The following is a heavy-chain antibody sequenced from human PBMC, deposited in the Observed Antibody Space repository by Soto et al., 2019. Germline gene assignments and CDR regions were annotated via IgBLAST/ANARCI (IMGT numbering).Heavy chain of an antibody. CDR1: GFTFSSYS. CDR3: ARGMTTVTTGYDFDY. J-gene: IGHJ4*02. Sequence: QVQLVESGGGVVQPGRSLRLSCAASGFTFSSYSMHWVRQAPGKGLEWVALISYDGSNKYYADSVKGRFTISRDKSKNTLSLELNRLSAEDTAVYYCARGMTTVTTGYDFDYWGQGTLVTVSS. D-gene: IGHD4-17*01. CDR2: ISYDGSNK. V-gene: IGHV3-30-3*01.